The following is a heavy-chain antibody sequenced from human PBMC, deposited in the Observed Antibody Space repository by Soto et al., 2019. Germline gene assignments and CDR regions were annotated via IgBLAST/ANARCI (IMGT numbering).Heavy chain of an antibody. J-gene: IGHJ6*03. CDR2: INHLGSI. Sequence: PSETLSLTCVVSGGSLNDCFWSWIRQPPGMALEWIGEINHLGSINYNPSLKSRVTMSVDTSKNQFSLTLNSVTAADTATYYCARGGISHWAYFYYMDVWDRGTTVTVSS. V-gene: IGHV4-34*01. D-gene: IGHD2-21*01. CDR1: GGSLNDCF. CDR3: ARGGISHWAYFYYMDV.